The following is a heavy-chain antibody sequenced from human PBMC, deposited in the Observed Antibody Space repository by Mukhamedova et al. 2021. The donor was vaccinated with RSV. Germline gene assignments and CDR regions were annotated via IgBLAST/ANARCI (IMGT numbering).Heavy chain of an antibody. J-gene: IGHJ1*01. D-gene: IGHD2-2*03. CDR2: IIPILGIV. Sequence: GQGLEWMGIIIPILGIVNYAQKFQGRVTLSADKSTSTAYMDLSSLTSEDTAVYYCARAPPRGHCTSSSCGGVESWGQGTLVTVS. V-gene: IGHV1-69*04. CDR3: ARAPPRGHCTSSSCGGVES.